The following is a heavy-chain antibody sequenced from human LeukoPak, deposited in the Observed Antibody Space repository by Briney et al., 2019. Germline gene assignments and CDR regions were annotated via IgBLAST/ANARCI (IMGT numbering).Heavy chain of an antibody. CDR1: GITLSNYG. D-gene: IGHD2-15*01. J-gene: IGHJ4*02. V-gene: IGHV3-23*01. CDR2: ISESGGRT. CDR3: ARDHQGVVDH. Sequence: GGSLRLSCAVSGITLSNYGMSWVRQAPGKGLEWVAGISESGGRTNYADSVKGRFTISRDNPKNTLYLQMNSLRVEDTAVYYCARDHQGVVDHWGQGTLVTVSS.